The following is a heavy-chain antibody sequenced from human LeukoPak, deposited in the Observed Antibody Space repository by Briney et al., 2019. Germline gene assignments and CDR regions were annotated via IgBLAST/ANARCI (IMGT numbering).Heavy chain of an antibody. V-gene: IGHV4-38-2*01. CDR2: IYHSGTT. D-gene: IGHD2-2*01. CDR1: GYSISSGYY. Sequence: SETLSLTCAVSGYSISSGYYWGWIRQPPRKGLEWIGTIYHSGTTYYNPSLKSRVIISLDTPKNQFSLNLRSVPAADTAVYYCARFESTSGRGFDPWGQGTLVTVSS. J-gene: IGHJ5*02. CDR3: ARFESTSGRGFDP.